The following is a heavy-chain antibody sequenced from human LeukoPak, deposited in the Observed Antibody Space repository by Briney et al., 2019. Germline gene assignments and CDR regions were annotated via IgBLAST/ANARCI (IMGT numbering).Heavy chain of an antibody. Sequence: GASVKVSCKASGYTFTGYYMHWVRQAPGQGLEWMGWINPNSGGTNYAQKFQGRVTMTRDTSISTAYMELSRLRSDDTAVYYCARAHIVGSTKNDYWGQGTLVTVSS. CDR1: GYTFTGYY. CDR2: INPNSGGT. J-gene: IGHJ4*02. V-gene: IGHV1-2*02. CDR3: ARAHIVGSTKNDY. D-gene: IGHD1-26*01.